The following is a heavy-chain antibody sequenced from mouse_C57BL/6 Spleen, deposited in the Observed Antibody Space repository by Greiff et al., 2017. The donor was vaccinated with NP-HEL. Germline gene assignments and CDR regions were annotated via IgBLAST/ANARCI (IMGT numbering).Heavy chain of an antibody. Sequence: QVQLKESGPELVKPGASVKISCKASGYAFSSSWMNWVKQRPGKGLEWIGRIYPGDGDTNYNGKFKGKATLTADKSSSTAYMQLSSLTSEDSAVYFCANDQTRFAYWGQGTLVTVSA. CDR2: IYPGDGDT. D-gene: IGHD2-3*01. J-gene: IGHJ3*01. V-gene: IGHV1-82*01. CDR3: ANDQTRFAY. CDR1: GYAFSSSW.